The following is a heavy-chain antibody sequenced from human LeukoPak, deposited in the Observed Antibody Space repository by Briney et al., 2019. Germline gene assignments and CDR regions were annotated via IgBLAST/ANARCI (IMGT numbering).Heavy chain of an antibody. Sequence: SETLSLTCTVSGASISSGGYYWSWVRQYPGKGLEWIGYIYYGGSTYYNPSLKSRVTISVDRSKNQFSLKLSSVTAADTAVYYCARTQTLSYDAYYFDYWGQGTLVTVSS. D-gene: IGHD3-22*01. J-gene: IGHJ4*02. V-gene: IGHV4-31*03. CDR2: IYYGGST. CDR3: ARTQTLSYDAYYFDY. CDR1: GASISSGGYY.